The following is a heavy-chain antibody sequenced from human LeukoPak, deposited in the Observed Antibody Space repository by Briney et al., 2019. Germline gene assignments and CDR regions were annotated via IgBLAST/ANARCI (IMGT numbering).Heavy chain of an antibody. CDR3: ARDSFVVVPAAIGSYYYMDV. V-gene: IGHV4-4*07. Sequence: PSETLSLTCTVSGGSISSYYWSWIRQPAGKGLEWIGRIYTSGSTNYNPSLKSRVTMSVDTSKNQFSLKLSSVTAADTAVYYCARDSFVVVPAAIGSYYYMDVWGKGTTVTVSS. J-gene: IGHJ6*03. CDR2: IYTSGST. D-gene: IGHD2-2*01. CDR1: GGSISSYY.